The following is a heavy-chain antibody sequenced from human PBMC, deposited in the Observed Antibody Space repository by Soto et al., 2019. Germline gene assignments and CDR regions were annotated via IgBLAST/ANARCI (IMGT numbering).Heavy chain of an antibody. CDR2: INAGNANT. V-gene: IGHV1-3*01. D-gene: IGHD1-26*01. CDR3: ARGDSGTYLGAFDI. J-gene: IGHJ3*02. Sequence: GASVKVSCKASGYTFTRFVMHWVRQAPGQRPEWMGWINAGNANTKYSQKFQGRVTITRDTSASTVYMELSSLRSEDTAVYYCARGDSGTYLGAFDIWGQGTLVTVSS. CDR1: GYTFTRFV.